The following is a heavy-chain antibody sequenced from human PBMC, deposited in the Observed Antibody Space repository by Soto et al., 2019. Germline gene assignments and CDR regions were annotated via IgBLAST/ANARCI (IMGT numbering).Heavy chain of an antibody. D-gene: IGHD6-13*01. J-gene: IGHJ5*02. CDR1: GGSFSGYY. V-gene: IGHV4-34*01. Sequence: SDTLCLTCAVYGGSFSGYYWTWIRQPPGTGLEWIGEINHSGSTNYNPSLKSRVTISVDTSKNQFSLKLTSVTAADTAVYYCARHPERIAQIGWFDPWGQGTLV. CDR2: INHSGST. CDR3: ARHPERIAQIGWFDP.